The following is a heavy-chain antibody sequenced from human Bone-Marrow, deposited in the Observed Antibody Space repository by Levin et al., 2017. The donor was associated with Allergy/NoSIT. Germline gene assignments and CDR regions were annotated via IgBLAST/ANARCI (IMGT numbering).Heavy chain of an antibody. J-gene: IGHJ3*01. D-gene: IGHD6-19*01. V-gene: IGHV4-59*01. CDR2: IYYTGRT. Sequence: SCTVSGGSISIYYWSWIRQPPGKGLEWIGYIYYTGRTNYNPALKSRVTISVETSKNQFSLKLSSVTAADTAVYYCARDRLQVAGTDHDAFDFWGQGTMVTVSS. CDR1: GGSISIYY. CDR3: ARDRLQVAGTDHDAFDF.